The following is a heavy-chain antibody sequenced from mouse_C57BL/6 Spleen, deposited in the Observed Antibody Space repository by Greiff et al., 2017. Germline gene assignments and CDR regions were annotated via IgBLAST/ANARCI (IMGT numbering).Heavy chain of an antibody. CDR3: ASAYGSYFDY. V-gene: IGHV5-9*01. D-gene: IGHD2-1*01. CDR2: ISGGGGNT. J-gene: IGHJ2*01. CDR1: GFTFSSYT. Sequence: EVKLMESGGGLVKPGGSLKLSCAASGFTFSSYTMSWVRQTPEKRLEWVATISGGGGNTYYPDSVKGRFTISRANAKNTLYLQMSSLRSEDTALYYCASAYGSYFDYWGQGTTLTVSS.